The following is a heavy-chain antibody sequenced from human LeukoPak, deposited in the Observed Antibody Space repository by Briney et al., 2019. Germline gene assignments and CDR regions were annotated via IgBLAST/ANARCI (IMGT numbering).Heavy chain of an antibody. CDR2: ISSSSSYI. CDR1: GFTFSSYS. Sequence: PGGSLRLSCAASGFTFSSYSMNWVRQAPGKGLEWVSSISSSSSYIYHADSVKGRFTISRDNAKNSLYPQMNSLRAEDTAVYYCARDPTGSSSWDDYWGQGTLVTVSS. J-gene: IGHJ4*02. CDR3: ARDPTGSSSWDDY. V-gene: IGHV3-21*01. D-gene: IGHD6-13*01.